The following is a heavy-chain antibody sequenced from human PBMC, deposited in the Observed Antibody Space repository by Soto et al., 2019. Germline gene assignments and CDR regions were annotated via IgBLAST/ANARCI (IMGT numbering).Heavy chain of an antibody. CDR1: GFSLSTTGVG. Sequence: QITLKESGPTLVKPTQTLTLTCSFSGFSLSTTGVGVGWIRQSPGKALEWLAIIYWDNDKRYSLSLKSRVTITKDTSKNQVVLTVTNMDPMDTATYYCARSLWFGELHWGQGALVTVSS. V-gene: IGHV2-5*02. CDR2: IYWDNDK. CDR3: ARSLWFGELH. J-gene: IGHJ4*02. D-gene: IGHD3-10*01.